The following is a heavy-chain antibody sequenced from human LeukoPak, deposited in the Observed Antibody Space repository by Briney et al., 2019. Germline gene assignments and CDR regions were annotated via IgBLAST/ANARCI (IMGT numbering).Heavy chain of an antibody. CDR1: GGSFSGYY. D-gene: IGHD1-26*01. J-gene: IGHJ3*02. CDR3: ARVENSGSSSGRAFDI. V-gene: IGHV4-34*01. CDR2: INHSGST. Sequence: SETLSLTCAVHGGSFSGYYWSWIRQPPGKGLEWIGEINHSGSTNYNPSLKSRVTISVDTSKNQFSLKLSSVTAADTAVYYCARVENSGSSSGRAFDIWGQGTMVTVSS.